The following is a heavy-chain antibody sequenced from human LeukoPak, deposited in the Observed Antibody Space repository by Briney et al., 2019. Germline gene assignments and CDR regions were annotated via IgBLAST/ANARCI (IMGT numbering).Heavy chain of an antibody. CDR3: AREPVLRFLEWFDNGYV. V-gene: IGHV3-23*01. CDR1: GFTFSSHA. D-gene: IGHD3-3*01. Sequence: PGGSLRLSCPASGFTFSSHAMSWVRQAPGKGLKWVSAISGSGDRTYYADSVKGRFTISRDNSKNTLYLQMNSLRAEDTAVYYCAREPVLRFLEWFDNGYVWGKGTTVTVSS. CDR2: ISGSGDRT. J-gene: IGHJ6*04.